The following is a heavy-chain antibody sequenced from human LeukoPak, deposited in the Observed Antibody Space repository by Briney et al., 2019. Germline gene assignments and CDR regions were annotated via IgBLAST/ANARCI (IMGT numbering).Heavy chain of an antibody. CDR3: ARDGELLYTEPHSYFDY. J-gene: IGHJ4*02. Sequence: GGSLRLSCAASGFTFSSYAMHWVRQAPGKGLERVAVISYDGSNKYYADSVKGRFTISRDNSKNTLYLQMNSLRAEDTAVYYCARDGELLYTEPHSYFDYWGQGTLVTVSS. D-gene: IGHD3-10*01. CDR2: ISYDGSNK. CDR1: GFTFSSYA. V-gene: IGHV3-30-3*01.